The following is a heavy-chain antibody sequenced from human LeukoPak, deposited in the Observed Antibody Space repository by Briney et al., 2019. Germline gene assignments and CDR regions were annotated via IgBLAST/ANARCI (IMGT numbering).Heavy chain of an antibody. CDR1: GDSITSGNYY. D-gene: IGHD5-18*01. Sequence: KPSETLSLTCTVSGDSITSGNYYWGWIRQPPGKGLEWIGNIYYSGSTYYNPSLKSRASMSLDTSKNQFSLKLSSVTAADTAVYYCAATYRTRGYTYGYFDYWGQGTLVTVPS. J-gene: IGHJ4*02. CDR3: AATYRTRGYTYGYFDY. CDR2: IYYSGST. V-gene: IGHV4-39*01.